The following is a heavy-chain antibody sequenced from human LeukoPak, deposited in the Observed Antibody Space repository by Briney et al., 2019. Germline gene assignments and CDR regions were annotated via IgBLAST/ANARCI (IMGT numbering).Heavy chain of an antibody. CDR1: GFTFRNYG. D-gene: IGHD6-13*01. Sequence: GGSLRLSCAVSGFTFRNYGMSWVRQAPGKGLESVSVVSDSGSSAYYTDSVKGRFTISRDNSNNTLFLQMNNLRADDTAVYYCAKDRETTASGTFDYWGQGALVTVSS. V-gene: IGHV3-23*01. CDR2: VSDSGSSA. CDR3: AKDRETTASGTFDY. J-gene: IGHJ4*02.